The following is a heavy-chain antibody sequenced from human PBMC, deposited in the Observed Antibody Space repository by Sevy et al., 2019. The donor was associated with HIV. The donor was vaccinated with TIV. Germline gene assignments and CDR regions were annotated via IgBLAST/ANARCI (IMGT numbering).Heavy chain of an antibody. D-gene: IGHD3-10*01. J-gene: IGHJ6*03. CDR2: IYYSGST. V-gene: IGHV4-59*01. CDR3: ARARRAMVRGAINYYYYYMDV. Sequence: SETLSLTCTVSGGSISSYYWSWIRQPPGKGLEWIGYIYYSGSTNYNPSLKSRVTISVDTSKNQFSLKVGSVTAAETAVYYCARARRAMVRGAINYYYYYMDVWGKGTTVTVSS. CDR1: GGSISSYY.